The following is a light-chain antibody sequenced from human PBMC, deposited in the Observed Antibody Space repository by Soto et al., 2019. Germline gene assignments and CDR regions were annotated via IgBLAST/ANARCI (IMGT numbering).Light chain of an antibody. Sequence: EVVMTQSPATLSVSPGERVTLSCRASQTVHSNLAWYQQRPGQAPSLLISYASTRATGIPARFSGSGSGTEFTLTISSLQSEDSGVYYCQHYSNWPPTVGPGTKVEIK. V-gene: IGKV3-15*01. CDR3: QHYSNWPPT. CDR1: QTVHSN. J-gene: IGKJ3*01. CDR2: YAS.